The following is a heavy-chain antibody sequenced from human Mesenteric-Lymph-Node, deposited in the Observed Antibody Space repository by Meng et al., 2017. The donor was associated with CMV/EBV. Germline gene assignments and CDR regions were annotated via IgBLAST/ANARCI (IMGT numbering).Heavy chain of an antibody. Sequence: SGYPFTGYGISWVRQAPGQGLEWRGWIDAYNGNASYAQKLRGRVTMATRASTSTAYMDLRSLRSEDTAVYYCARWGSSSWYGNWFDPWGQGTLVTVSS. V-gene: IGHV1-18*01. D-gene: IGHD6-13*01. CDR2: IDAYNGNA. CDR1: GYPFTGYG. CDR3: ARWGSSSWYGNWFDP. J-gene: IGHJ5*02.